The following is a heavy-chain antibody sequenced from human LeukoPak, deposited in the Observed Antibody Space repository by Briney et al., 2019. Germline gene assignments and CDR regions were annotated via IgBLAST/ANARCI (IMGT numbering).Heavy chain of an antibody. D-gene: IGHD2-2*01. CDR1: EFTFSSYS. CDR2: ITNSGNSK. V-gene: IGHV3-48*01. J-gene: IGHJ6*02. CDR3: ARGGSTSPTSGNYYYYGMDV. Sequence: GGSLRLSCAASEFTFSSYSMNWVRQAPGKGLEWVSYITNSGNSKSYADSVKGRFTISRDNTKNSLYLQMNGLRAEDTAVYYCARGGSTSPTSGNYYYYGMDVWGQGTTVTVSS.